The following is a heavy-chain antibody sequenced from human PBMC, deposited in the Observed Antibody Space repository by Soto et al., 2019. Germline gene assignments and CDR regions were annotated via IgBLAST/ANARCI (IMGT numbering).Heavy chain of an antibody. V-gene: IGHV4-38-2*02. CDR2: IYHSGST. J-gene: IGHJ6*02. Sequence: SETLSLTCAVSGYSISSGYYWGWIRQPPGKGLEWIGSIYHSGSTYYNPSLKSRVTISVDTSKNQFSLKLSSVTAADTAVYYCAGDSLVGATPYYYYGMDVWGQGTTVTVSS. CDR3: AGDSLVGATPYYYYGMDV. D-gene: IGHD1-26*01. CDR1: GYSISSGYY.